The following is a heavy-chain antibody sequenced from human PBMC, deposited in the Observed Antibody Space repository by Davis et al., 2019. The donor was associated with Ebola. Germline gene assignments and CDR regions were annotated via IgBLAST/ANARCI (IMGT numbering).Heavy chain of an antibody. CDR3: ARDRGYGYCSSTSCPTPVGWFDP. J-gene: IGHJ5*02. V-gene: IGHV4-30-4*01. D-gene: IGHD2-2*01. CDR1: GGSISSGDYY. Sequence: MPSETLSLTCTVSGGSISSGDYYWSWIRQPPGKGLEWIGYIYYSGSTYYKPSLKSRVTISVDTSKNQFSLKLSSVTAADTAVYYCARDRGYGYCSSTSCPTPVGWFDPWGQGTLVTVSS. CDR2: IYYSGST.